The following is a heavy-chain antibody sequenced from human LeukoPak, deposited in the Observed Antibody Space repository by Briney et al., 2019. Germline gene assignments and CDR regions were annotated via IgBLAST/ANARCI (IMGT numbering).Heavy chain of an antibody. Sequence: ASVKVSCKASGYRFTTYGIMWVRQAPGQGLEWMGWISVYNVKYAQNLQGRVTMTTDSSTSTAYMEVRSLISDDTAVYYCARVGATLTRLADYWGQGTLVTVSS. J-gene: IGHJ4*02. CDR3: ARVGATLTRLADY. CDR2: ISVYNV. CDR1: GYRFTTYG. V-gene: IGHV1-18*01. D-gene: IGHD1-26*01.